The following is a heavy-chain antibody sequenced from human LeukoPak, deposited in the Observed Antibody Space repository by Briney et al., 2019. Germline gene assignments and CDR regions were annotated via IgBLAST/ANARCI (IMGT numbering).Heavy chain of an antibody. CDR2: IYHSGST. D-gene: IGHD2-15*01. CDR3: ARGPAATCENCSGGSCYCTYYYYMDV. Sequence: PSETLSLTCAVSGGSISSSNWWSWVRQPPGKGLEWIGEIYHSGSTNYNPSLKSRVTISVDKSKNQFSLKLSSVTAADTAVYYCARGPAATCENCSGGSCYCTYYYYMDVWGKGTTVTVSS. CDR1: GGSISSSNW. J-gene: IGHJ6*03. V-gene: IGHV4-4*02.